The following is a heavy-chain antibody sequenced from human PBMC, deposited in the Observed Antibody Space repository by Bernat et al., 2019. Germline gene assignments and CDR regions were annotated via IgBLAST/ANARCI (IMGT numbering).Heavy chain of an antibody. V-gene: IGHV4-39*01. CDR2: FYYTGNS. Sequence: QLQLQESGPGLVKPSETLSLTCTVSGGSISSDSYSWGWIRQPPGKGLEWIGSFYYTGNSSYSPSLKSRVTISVDTSKNQFSLQLSSVTAADTAVYYCARQSSGYDSHYYYYMDVWGKGTTVTVSS. CDR3: ARQSSGYDSHYYYYMDV. D-gene: IGHD5-12*01. J-gene: IGHJ6*03. CDR1: GGSISSDSYS.